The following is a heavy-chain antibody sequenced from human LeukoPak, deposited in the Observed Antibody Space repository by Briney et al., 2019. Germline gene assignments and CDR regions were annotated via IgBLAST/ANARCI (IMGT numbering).Heavy chain of an antibody. Sequence: GGSLRLSCAASGFTFSSYAMHWVRQAPGKGLEWGAGISYDGSNKYYTDSVRGRFTISRDNSRNTLYLQMNSLRAEDTAVYYCVRDAQLLYGNWFDPWGQGTLVSVSS. J-gene: IGHJ5*02. V-gene: IGHV3-30-3*01. CDR1: GFTFSSYA. CDR2: ISYDGSNK. D-gene: IGHD1-26*01. CDR3: VRDAQLLYGNWFDP.